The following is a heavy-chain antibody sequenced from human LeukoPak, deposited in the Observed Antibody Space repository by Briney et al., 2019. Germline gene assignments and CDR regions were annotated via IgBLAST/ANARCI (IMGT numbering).Heavy chain of an antibody. CDR1: GFTFSSYS. D-gene: IGHD6-19*01. CDR2: ISSSSSTI. Sequence: GGSLRLSCAASGFTFSSYSMNWVRQAPGKGLEWVSYISSSSSTIYYADSVKGRFTISRDNAKNSLYLQMNSLRAEDTAVYYCARRIAVAGTWYFDYWGQGTLVTVSS. J-gene: IGHJ4*02. CDR3: ARRIAVAGTWYFDY. V-gene: IGHV3-48*04.